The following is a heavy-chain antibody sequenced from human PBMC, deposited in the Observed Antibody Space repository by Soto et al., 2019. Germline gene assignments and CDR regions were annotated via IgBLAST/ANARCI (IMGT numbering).Heavy chain of an antibody. CDR3: ASWTTVTTERFDAFDI. Sequence: QVQLQESGPGLVKPSETLSLTCTVSGGSISSYYWSWIRQPPGKGLEWIGYIYYSGSTNYNPSRKSRVTTAVDTSKNEFSRKLSSVTAAGTAVYYCASWTTVTTERFDAFDIGVQGTMVTVSS. CDR1: GGSISSYY. D-gene: IGHD4-17*01. CDR2: IYYSGST. J-gene: IGHJ3*02. V-gene: IGHV4-59*01.